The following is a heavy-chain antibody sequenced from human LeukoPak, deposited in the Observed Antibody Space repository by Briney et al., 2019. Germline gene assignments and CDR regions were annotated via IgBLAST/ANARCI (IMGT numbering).Heavy chain of an antibody. J-gene: IGHJ4*02. V-gene: IGHV1-8*03. CDR3: ARGSVVIFPYSSPYYFDY. D-gene: IGHD6-6*01. CDR1: GYTFTSYD. Sequence: ASVKVSCKASGYTFTSYDINWVRQATGQGLEWMGWMNPNSGNTGYAQKFQGRVTITRNTSISTAYMELSSLRSEDTAVHYCARGSVVIFPYSSPYYFDYWGQGTLVTVSS. CDR2: MNPNSGNT.